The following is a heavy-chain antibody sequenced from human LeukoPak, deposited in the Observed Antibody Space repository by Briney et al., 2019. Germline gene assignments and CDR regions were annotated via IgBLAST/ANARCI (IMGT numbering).Heavy chain of an antibody. CDR1: GYVFASHW. D-gene: IGHD2-2*01. V-gene: IGHV1-2*02. CDR2: IKPDSGQT. J-gene: IGHJ4*02. Sequence: GASVKVSCRASGYVFASHWVHWFRQAPGQGLEWVGFIKPDSGQTGLAQSFQGRVTLTRDTSISTVYMELNGLTSDDTAVYFCARDYPHQRFDIWGQGTLVTVSS. CDR3: ARDYPHQRFDI.